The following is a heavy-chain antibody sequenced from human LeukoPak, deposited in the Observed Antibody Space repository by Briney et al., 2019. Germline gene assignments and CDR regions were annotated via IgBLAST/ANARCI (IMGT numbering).Heavy chain of an antibody. CDR2: TNPNSGGT. CDR1: GYTFTGYY. Sequence: ASVKVSCKASGYTFTGYYMHWVRQAPGQGLEWMGRTNPNSGGTTYAQKFQGKVTMTRDTAISTAYMELSRLRSDDTAVYYCARVVRPKKEYCIGVSCNNWFDPWGQGTLVTVSS. D-gene: IGHD2-15*01. J-gene: IGHJ5*02. CDR3: ARVVRPKKEYCIGVSCNNWFDP. V-gene: IGHV1-2*06.